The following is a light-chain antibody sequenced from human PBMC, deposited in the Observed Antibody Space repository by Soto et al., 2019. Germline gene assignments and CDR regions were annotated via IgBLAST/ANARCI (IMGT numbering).Light chain of an antibody. V-gene: IGLV2-14*01. CDR3: SSYRSSTTFV. Sequence: QSALTQPASVSGSPGQSITISCTGISSDVGAYNYVSWYQQYPGRAPKVIIFEVRKRPSGVSTRFSGSKSGDTASLTISGLQAEDEADYYCSSYRSSTTFVFGTGTKVTVL. CDR1: SSDVGAYNY. CDR2: EVR. J-gene: IGLJ1*01.